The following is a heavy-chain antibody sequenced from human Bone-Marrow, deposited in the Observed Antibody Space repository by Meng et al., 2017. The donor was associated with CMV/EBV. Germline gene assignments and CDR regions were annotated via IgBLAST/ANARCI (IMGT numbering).Heavy chain of an antibody. Sequence: SGFTCDDYGMNCVRQAPGKGLEWVSHITWNGDNTAYAASVKGRFTVSRDNVKNSLSLQMNSLRAEDTALYYCARDVEGMVIPHFDYWGQGTLVTVSS. CDR1: GFTCDDYG. CDR3: ARDVEGMVIPHFDY. CDR2: ITWNGDNT. D-gene: IGHD3-3*01. V-gene: IGHV3-20*03. J-gene: IGHJ4*02.